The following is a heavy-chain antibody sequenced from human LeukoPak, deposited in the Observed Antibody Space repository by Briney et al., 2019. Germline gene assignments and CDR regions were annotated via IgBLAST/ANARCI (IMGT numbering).Heavy chain of an antibody. CDR3: ARRLSSVTSRWFDP. D-gene: IGHD4-17*01. CDR2: INPNGGGT. CDR1: GYTFTSYY. V-gene: IGHV1-2*02. J-gene: IGHJ5*02. Sequence: GASVKVSCKASGYTFTSYYMHWVRQAPGQGLEWMGWINPNGGGTSYTQEFQGRVTMTRDTSMSTVYLELSRLISDDTAVYFCARRLSSVTSRWFDPWGQGTLLTVSS.